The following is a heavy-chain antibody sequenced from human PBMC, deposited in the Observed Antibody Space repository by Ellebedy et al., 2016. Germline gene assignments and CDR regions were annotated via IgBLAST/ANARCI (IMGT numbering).Heavy chain of an antibody. J-gene: IGHJ6*03. CDR3: ARDHSSVYYYYMDV. V-gene: IGHV1-18*01. CDR2: ISAYNGNT. Sequence: ASVKVSCKASGGTFSSYAISWVRQAPGQGLEWMGWISAYNGNTNYAQKLQGRVTMTTDTSTSTAYMELRSLRSDDTAVYYCARDHSSVYYYYMDVWGKGTTVTVSS. CDR1: GGTFSSYA. D-gene: IGHD2-15*01.